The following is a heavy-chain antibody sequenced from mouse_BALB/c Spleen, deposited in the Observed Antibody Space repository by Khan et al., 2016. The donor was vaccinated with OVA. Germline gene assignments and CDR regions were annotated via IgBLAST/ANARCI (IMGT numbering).Heavy chain of an antibody. J-gene: IGHJ3*01. CDR2: IDPANGNT. CDR3: ARTTMRLGFTY. D-gene: IGHD2-4*01. Sequence: VQLKESGAELVKPGASVKLSCTASAFNIKDTYMHWVNQRPQQSLEWIGRIDPANGNTKYDPTFQGRATITADTSSNTAYLHLSSLTSEDIAVYYCARTTMRLGFTYWGQGTLVTVSA. CDR1: AFNIKDTY. V-gene: IGHV14-3*02.